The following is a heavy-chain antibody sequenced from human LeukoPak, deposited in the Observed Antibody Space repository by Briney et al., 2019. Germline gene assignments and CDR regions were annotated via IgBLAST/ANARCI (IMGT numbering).Heavy chain of an antibody. Sequence: PGGSLRLSCAASGFTFSNYAMSWVRQAPGKGLEWVSGVSDSGGSTYYADFVKGRFTISRANSKNTLYLQMNSLRGDDTAVYYCAKASSGASYYYGLVVWGQGTTVTVSS. V-gene: IGHV3-23*01. CDR1: GFTFSNYA. D-gene: IGHD3-22*01. CDR3: AKASSGASYYYGLVV. J-gene: IGHJ6*02. CDR2: VSDSGGST.